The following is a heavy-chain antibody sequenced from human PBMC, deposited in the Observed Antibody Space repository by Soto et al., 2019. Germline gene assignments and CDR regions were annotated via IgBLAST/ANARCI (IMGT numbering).Heavy chain of an antibody. CDR1: GGSISSGGYC. V-gene: IGHV4-39*01. CDR2: MFHSGDT. CDR3: ARHRSSHDDCDP. J-gene: IGHJ5*02. Sequence: QVQLQESGPGLVKPSETLSLTGTVSGGSISSGGYCWTWIRQPPGKGLEWIGCMFHSGDTYYNPSLKSRVTMSVDTSKSQFSLKMSSVVAADTAAYYCARHRSSHDDCDPWGQGTQVTVSS. D-gene: IGHD4-17*01.